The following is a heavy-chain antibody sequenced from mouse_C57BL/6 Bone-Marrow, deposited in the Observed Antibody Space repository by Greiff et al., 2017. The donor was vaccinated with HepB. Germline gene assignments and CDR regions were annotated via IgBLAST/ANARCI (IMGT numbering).Heavy chain of an antibody. CDR1: GYTFTSYW. J-gene: IGHJ4*01. CDR3: ARSKAITTVVANYYAMDY. D-gene: IGHD1-1*01. Sequence: QVQLQQSGAELAKPGASVKLSCKASGYTFTSYWMHWVKQRPGQGLEWIGYINPSSGYTKYNQKFKDKATLTADKSSSTAYMQLSSLTYEDSAVYYCARSKAITTVVANYYAMDYWGQGISVTVSS. CDR2: INPSSGYT. V-gene: IGHV1-7*01.